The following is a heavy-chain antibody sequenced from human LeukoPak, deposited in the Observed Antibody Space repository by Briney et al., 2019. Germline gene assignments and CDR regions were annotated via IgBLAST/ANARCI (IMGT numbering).Heavy chain of an antibody. D-gene: IGHD3-16*02. Sequence: SETLSLTCTVSGASVRSHYWSWIRQPPGKGLEWIGYGFYIGRTNYNPSLGSRVAISLDTSKSQFSLKLTAVTAADTAIYFCARTYYDRVSGSFRHDTFEIWGQGTLITVSS. J-gene: IGHJ3*02. CDR2: GFYIGRT. V-gene: IGHV4-59*08. CDR1: GASVRSHY. CDR3: ARTYYDRVSGSFRHDTFEI.